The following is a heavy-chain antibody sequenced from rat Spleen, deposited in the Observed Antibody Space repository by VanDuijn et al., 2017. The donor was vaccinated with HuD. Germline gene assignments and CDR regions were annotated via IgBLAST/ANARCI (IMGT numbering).Heavy chain of an antibody. D-gene: IGHD1-10*01. J-gene: IGHJ3*01. CDR1: GLSLISHD. CDR2: IWGDGST. V-gene: IGHV2-32*01. CDR3: ARGGNYDWFAY. Sequence: QVQLKESGPGLVQPSQTLSLTCTVSGLSLISHDMSWVRQPPGKGLEWMGVIWGDGSTAYNSALKSRLSISRDTSKSQVFLKMNSLQTEDTATYYCARGGNYDWFAYWGQGTLVTVSS.